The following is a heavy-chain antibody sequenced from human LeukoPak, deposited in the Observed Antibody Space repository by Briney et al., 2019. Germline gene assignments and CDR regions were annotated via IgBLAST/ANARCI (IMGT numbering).Heavy chain of an antibody. J-gene: IGHJ5*02. V-gene: IGHV5-51*01. D-gene: IGHD2-2*03. CDR1: GYSFTNYW. CDR2: IYPGDSDT. CDR3: ARRLGYCNSTSCYYWFDP. Sequence: GESLKISCKGPGYSFTNYWIGWVRQMPGKGLEWMGTIYPGDSDTRYSPSFQGQVTISADKSISTAYLQWSSLKASDTAMYYCARRLGYCNSTSCYYWFDPWGQGTLVTVSS.